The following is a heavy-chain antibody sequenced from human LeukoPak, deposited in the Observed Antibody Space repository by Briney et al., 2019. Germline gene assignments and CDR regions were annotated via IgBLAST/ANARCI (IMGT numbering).Heavy chain of an antibody. V-gene: IGHV3-30*18. CDR2: ISYDGSNK. CDR1: GFTFSSYG. J-gene: IGHJ5*02. CDR3: AKGVLRYFDWFPFDP. Sequence: GGSLRLSCAASGFTFSSYGMHWVRQAPGKGLEWVAVISYDGSNKYYADSVKGRFTISRDNSKNTLYLQMNSLRAEDTAVYYCAKGVLRYFDWFPFDPWGQGTLVTVSS. D-gene: IGHD3-9*01.